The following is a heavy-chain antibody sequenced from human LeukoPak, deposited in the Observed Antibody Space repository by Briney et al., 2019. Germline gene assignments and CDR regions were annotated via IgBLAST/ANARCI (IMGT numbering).Heavy chain of an antibody. Sequence: GGSLRLSCAASGLTFSSYWMHWGRQGPGKGLVWVSRINSDGSSIRYAASVKGRFTISRDNAKNTLYLQMNSLRAEDTAVYYCAGEPGSSAGVVPAYWGQGSLVTVSS. J-gene: IGHJ4*01. CDR1: GLTFSSYW. D-gene: IGHD3-3*01. CDR3: AGEPGSSAGVVPAY. CDR2: INSDGSSI. V-gene: IGHV3-74*01.